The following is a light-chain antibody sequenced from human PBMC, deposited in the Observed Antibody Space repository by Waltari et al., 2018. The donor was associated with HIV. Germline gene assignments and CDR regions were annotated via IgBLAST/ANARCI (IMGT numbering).Light chain of an antibody. Sequence: EIVLTQSPDTLSLSPGESATLSCRASQSVSSNFLAWYQQKPGQAPRLLIYSASSRATHIPDRCSGSGSGTDFTLTIARLEPEDFAVYYCQQYGSSPRTFGQGTKVELK. CDR2: SAS. CDR3: QQYGSSPRT. CDR1: QSVSSNF. J-gene: IGKJ1*01. V-gene: IGKV3-20*01.